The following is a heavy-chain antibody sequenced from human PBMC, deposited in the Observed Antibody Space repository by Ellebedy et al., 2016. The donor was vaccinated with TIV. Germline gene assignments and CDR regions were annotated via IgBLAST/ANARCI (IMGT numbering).Heavy chain of an antibody. Sequence: ASVKVSCXASGYSFSTYAISWVRQAPGQGLEWMGWTSTSNDKANYAQKLQGRVTMTTNTSTSTAYMELRSLKSDDTAVYYCARGSQTLDSWGQGTLVTVSS. CDR1: GYSFSTYA. CDR3: ARGSQTLDS. V-gene: IGHV1-18*01. J-gene: IGHJ4*02. D-gene: IGHD2/OR15-2a*01. CDR2: TSTSNDKA.